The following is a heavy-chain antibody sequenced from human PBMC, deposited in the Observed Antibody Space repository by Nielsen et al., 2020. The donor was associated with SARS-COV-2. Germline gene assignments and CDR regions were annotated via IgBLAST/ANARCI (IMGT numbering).Heavy chain of an antibody. CDR2: ISSSGSTI. Sequence: GESLKISCAASGFTFSSYGMHWVRQAPGKGLEWVSYISSSGSTIYYADSVKGRFTISRDNAKNSLYLQMNSLRAEDTAVYYCAREPTYYDILTGYTLGYYFDYWGQGTLVTVSS. D-gene: IGHD3-9*01. V-gene: IGHV3-48*04. CDR3: AREPTYYDILTGYTLGYYFDY. J-gene: IGHJ4*02. CDR1: GFTFSSYG.